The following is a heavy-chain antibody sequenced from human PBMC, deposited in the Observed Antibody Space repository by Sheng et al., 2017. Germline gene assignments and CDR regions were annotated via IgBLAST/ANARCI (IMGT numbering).Heavy chain of an antibody. CDR3: VRDEVGSAGDPDY. Sequence: WSWIRQPPGKGLEWIGYIYHSGSTYYNPSLKSRVTISVDRSKNQFSLKLSSVTAADTAVYYCVRDEVGSAGDPDYWGQGTLVTVSS. J-gene: IGHJ4*02. CDR2: IYHSGST. D-gene: IGHD4-17*01. V-gene: IGHV4-30-2*01.